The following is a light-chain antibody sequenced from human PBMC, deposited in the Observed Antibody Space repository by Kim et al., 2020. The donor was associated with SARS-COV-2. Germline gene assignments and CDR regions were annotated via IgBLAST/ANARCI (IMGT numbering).Light chain of an antibody. V-gene: IGLV4-69*01. Sequence: QPVLTQSPSASASLGASVKLTCTLSSGHSTYVIAWHQQHPEKAPRFLLKFNNDGSLTRGDGIPDRFSGSSSGAERYLTISSLQSEDEADYYCQTWTTGIQVFGGGTQLTVL. CDR2: FNNDGSL. CDR3: QTWTTGIQV. CDR1: SGHSTYV. J-gene: IGLJ3*02.